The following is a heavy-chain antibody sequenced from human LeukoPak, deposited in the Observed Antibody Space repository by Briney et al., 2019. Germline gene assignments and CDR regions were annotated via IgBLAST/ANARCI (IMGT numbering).Heavy chain of an antibody. Sequence: ASVKVSCKASGYIFIGYYIHWVRQAPGQGLEWMGWINPNSGDTNYAQKFQGRVTMTRDTSISTAYMELTRLRSDDTAVYYCARDLDPWGRGTLVTVSS. J-gene: IGHJ5*02. CDR1: GYIFIGYY. V-gene: IGHV1-2*02. CDR3: ARDLDP. CDR2: INPNSGDT.